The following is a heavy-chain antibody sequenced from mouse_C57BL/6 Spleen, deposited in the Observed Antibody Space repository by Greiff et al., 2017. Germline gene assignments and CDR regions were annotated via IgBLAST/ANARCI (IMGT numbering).Heavy chain of an antibody. J-gene: IGHJ4*01. V-gene: IGHV1-62-2*01. CDR3: ARHERGYDYDGYAMDY. D-gene: IGHD2-4*01. CDR2: FYPGSGSI. Sequence: QVQLKESGAELVKPGASVKLSCKASGYTFTEYTIHWVKQRSGQGLEWIGWFYPGSGSIKYNEKFKDRATLTADKSSSTVYMELSRLTSEDSAVYFCARHERGYDYDGYAMDYWGQGTSVTVSS. CDR1: GYTFTEYT.